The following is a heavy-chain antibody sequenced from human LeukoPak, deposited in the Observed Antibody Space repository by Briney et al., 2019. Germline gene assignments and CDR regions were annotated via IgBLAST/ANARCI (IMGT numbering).Heavy chain of an antibody. CDR1: GFTFSSYG. V-gene: IGHV3-33*01. CDR3: ARDYGGDAGLDS. CDR2: IWSDDRNK. Sequence: GGSLRLSCAASGFTFSSYGMHWVRQAPGKGLEWVALIWSDDRNKYYADSVKGQFTISRDNSENTLYLQMNSLRAEDTAVYYCARDYGGDAGLDSWGQGTLVTVSS. J-gene: IGHJ4*02. D-gene: IGHD4-23*01.